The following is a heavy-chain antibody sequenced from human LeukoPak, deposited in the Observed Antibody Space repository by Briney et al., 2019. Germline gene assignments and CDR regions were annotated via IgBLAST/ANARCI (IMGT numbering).Heavy chain of an antibody. CDR3: ARGSWYSGSYYAHYYFDY. D-gene: IGHD1-26*01. CDR2: IYHSGST. J-gene: IGHJ4*02. CDR1: GGSISSGGYS. Sequence: SETLSLTCAVSGGSISSGGYSWSWIRQPPGKGLEWIGYIYHSGSTYYNPSLKSRVTISVDRSKNQFSLKLSSVTAADTAVYYCARGSWYSGSYYAHYYFDYWGQGTLVTVSS. V-gene: IGHV4-30-2*01.